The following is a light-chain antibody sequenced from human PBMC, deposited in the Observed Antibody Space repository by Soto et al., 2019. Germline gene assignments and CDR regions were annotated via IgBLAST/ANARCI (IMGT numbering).Light chain of an antibody. CDR3: QQYGRSPT. CDR1: QSVSSNY. Sequence: EIVLTQSPGTLSLSPGERATLSCRASQSVSSNYLAWYQQKPGQAPRLLFYGASSRATGIPDRFSGSGSGTDFTLTISRLEPEDVAVYYCQQYGRSPTFGGGTKVEIK. CDR2: GAS. V-gene: IGKV3-20*01. J-gene: IGKJ4*01.